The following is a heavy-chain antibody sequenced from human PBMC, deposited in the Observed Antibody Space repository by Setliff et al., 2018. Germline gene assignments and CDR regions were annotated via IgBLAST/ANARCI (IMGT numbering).Heavy chain of an antibody. V-gene: IGHV3-23*01. CDR2: ISGTGGST. Sequence: GGSLRLSCAASGFSFSYALSWVRQAPGRGLEWVSAISGTGGSTYYADSVKGRFNISRDNSKNTLYLQMNSLRAEDTAVYYCAKDGDNYHDSGDYYHEFDYWGQGAQVTVSS. D-gene: IGHD3-22*01. J-gene: IGHJ4*02. CDR3: AKDGDNYHDSGDYYHEFDY. CDR1: GFSFSYA.